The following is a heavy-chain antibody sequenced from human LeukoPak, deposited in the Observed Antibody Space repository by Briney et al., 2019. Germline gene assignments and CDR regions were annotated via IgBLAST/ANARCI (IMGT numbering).Heavy chain of an antibody. CDR1: GGSFSGYY. J-gene: IGHJ3*02. D-gene: IGHD2-21*01. CDR3: ARVVVANDAFDI. CDR2: IYYSGST. V-gene: IGHV4-59*01. Sequence: SETLSLTCAVYGGSFSGYYWSWIRQPPGKGLEWIGYIYYSGSTNYNPSLKSRVTISVDTSKNQFSLKLSSVTAADTAVYYCARVVVANDAFDIWGQGTMVTVSS.